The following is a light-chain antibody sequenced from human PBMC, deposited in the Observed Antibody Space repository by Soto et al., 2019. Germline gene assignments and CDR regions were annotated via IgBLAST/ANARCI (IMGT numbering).Light chain of an antibody. Sequence: IVLTQSPGTLSLSAGEGATLSCRASQSVSSSYIAWYQQRPGQTPSLLIYGASNRATGIPARFSGSGSGTDFTLTISSLEPEDFAVYYCQQRSNWPRTFGQGTRLEIK. CDR3: QQRSNWPRT. CDR2: GAS. J-gene: IGKJ5*01. CDR1: QSVSSSY. V-gene: IGKV3D-20*02.